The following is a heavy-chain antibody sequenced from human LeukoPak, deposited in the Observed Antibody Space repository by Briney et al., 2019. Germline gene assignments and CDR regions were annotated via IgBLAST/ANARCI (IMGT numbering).Heavy chain of an antibody. CDR1: GFTFSSYG. CDR3: AKDVVGEGYYFDY. V-gene: IGHV3-30*02. Sequence: GGSLRLSCAASGFTFSSYGMHWVRQAPGKGLEWVAFIRYDGSNKYYADSVKGRFTISRDNFKNTLYLQMNSLRAEDTAVYYCAKDVVGEGYYFDYWGQGTLVTVSS. CDR2: IRYDGSNK. J-gene: IGHJ4*02. D-gene: IGHD1-26*01.